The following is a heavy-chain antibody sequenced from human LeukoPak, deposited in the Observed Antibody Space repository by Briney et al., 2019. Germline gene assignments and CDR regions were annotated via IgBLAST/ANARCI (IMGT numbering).Heavy chain of an antibody. D-gene: IGHD3-22*01. J-gene: IGHJ3*02. CDR1: GGSFSGYY. CDR2: VGHSGSA. CDR3: ATRGDYSDTSGNSYDALDI. Sequence: SETLSLTCAVYGGSFSGYYWRWIRQPPGKGLEWIGDVGHSGSADYNPSLKSRVTISADPSKSQFSLKLTSVTAADTAVYYCATRGDYSDTSGNSYDALDIWGQGTMVTVSS. V-gene: IGHV4-34*01.